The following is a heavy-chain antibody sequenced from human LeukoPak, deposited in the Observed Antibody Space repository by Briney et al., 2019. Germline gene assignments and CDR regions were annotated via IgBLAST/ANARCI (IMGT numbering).Heavy chain of an antibody. V-gene: IGHV3-30*02. D-gene: IGHD3-10*01. CDR3: AKPLWFGELLLDY. CDR2: IRYDGSNK. Sequence: GGSLRLSCAASGFTFSSYGMHWARQAPGKGLEWVAFIRYDGSNKYYADSVKGRFTISRDNSKNTLYLQMNSLRAEDTAVYYCAKPLWFGELLLDYWGQGTLVTVSS. CDR1: GFTFSSYG. J-gene: IGHJ4*02.